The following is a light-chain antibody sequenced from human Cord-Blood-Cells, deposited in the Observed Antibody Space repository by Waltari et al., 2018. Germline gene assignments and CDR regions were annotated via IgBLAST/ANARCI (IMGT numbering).Light chain of an antibody. CDR2: DVS. CDR3: SSYTSSSTLYV. V-gene: IGLV2-14*01. CDR1: SSDVGGYTY. Sequence: QSALPQPASVSGSPGQSTTISCPGTSSDVGGYTYVSWYQQHPGKAPKLMIYDVSNRPSGVSNRFSGSKSGNTASLTISGLQAEDEADYYCSSYTSSSTLYVFGTGTKVTVL. J-gene: IGLJ1*01.